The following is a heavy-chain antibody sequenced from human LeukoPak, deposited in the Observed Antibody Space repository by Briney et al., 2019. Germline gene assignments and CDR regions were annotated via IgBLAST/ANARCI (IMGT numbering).Heavy chain of an antibody. J-gene: IGHJ4*02. Sequence: PSGTLSLTCTVSGVSISGYYWSWIRQPPGKELEWIGYIHYSGTTNYSPSLKSRVTISIDTSKNQVSMRRSSVTAADTAVYYCARDYGGNSEMDYWGQGALVTVSS. CDR1: GVSISGYY. D-gene: IGHD4-23*01. V-gene: IGHV4-59*01. CDR2: IHYSGTT. CDR3: ARDYGGNSEMDY.